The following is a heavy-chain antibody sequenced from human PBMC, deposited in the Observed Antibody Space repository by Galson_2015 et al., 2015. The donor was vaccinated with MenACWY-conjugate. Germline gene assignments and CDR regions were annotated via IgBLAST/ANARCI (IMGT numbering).Heavy chain of an antibody. Sequence: ETLSLTCAVYGGSFSGYYWSWIRQPPGKGLEWIGEINPSGSTNCNPSLKSRVTISVDTSKNQFSMKLSSVTAADTAIYYCARDDSGFDYWGQGTLVTVSS. CDR1: GGSFSGYY. V-gene: IGHV4-34*01. CDR3: ARDDSGFDY. CDR2: INPSGST. J-gene: IGHJ4*02. D-gene: IGHD1-1*01.